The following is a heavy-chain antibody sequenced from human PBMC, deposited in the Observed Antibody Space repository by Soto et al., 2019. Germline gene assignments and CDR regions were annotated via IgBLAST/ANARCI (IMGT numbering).Heavy chain of an antibody. CDR1: GYSFTRYW. Sequence: GESLKISCKGSGYSFTRYWIGWVRQTPGKGLEWMGIIYPGDSDTRYSPAFQGQVTISADKSISTAHLQWSGLTASDAAMYYCARVGLSVYNYWIDYWGQGTLVTVSS. V-gene: IGHV5-51*01. D-gene: IGHD3-3*01. CDR3: ARVGLSVYNYWIDY. CDR2: IYPGDSDT. J-gene: IGHJ4*02.